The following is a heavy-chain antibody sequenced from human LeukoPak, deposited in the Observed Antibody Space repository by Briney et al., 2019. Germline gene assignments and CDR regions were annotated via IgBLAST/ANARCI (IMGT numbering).Heavy chain of an antibody. V-gene: IGHV4-34*01. D-gene: IGHD6-13*01. J-gene: IGHJ4*02. CDR3: ARLGYSSSWWFVVGY. CDR1: GGCFSGYY. Sequence: SETLSLTCAVYGGCFSGYYWSWIRQPPGKGLEWIGEINHSGSTNYNPSLKSRVTISVDTSKNQFSLKLSSVTAADTAVYYCARLGYSSSWWFVVGYWGQGTLVTVSS. CDR2: INHSGST.